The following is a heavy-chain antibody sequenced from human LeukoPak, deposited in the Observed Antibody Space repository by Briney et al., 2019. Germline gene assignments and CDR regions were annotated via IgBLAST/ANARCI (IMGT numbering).Heavy chain of an antibody. D-gene: IGHD2/OR15-2a*01. J-gene: IGHJ3*02. CDR2: IYYSGST. V-gene: IGHV4-59*01. CDR1: GGSISSDH. Sequence: KPSETLSLTCTVSGGSISSDHWNWIRQPPGKGLEGIGCIYYSGSTYYNPSLKSRVTISVDMSKSQFSLRLTSVTAADTAVYYCARKNDFDIWGQGTLVTVSS. CDR3: ARKNDFDI.